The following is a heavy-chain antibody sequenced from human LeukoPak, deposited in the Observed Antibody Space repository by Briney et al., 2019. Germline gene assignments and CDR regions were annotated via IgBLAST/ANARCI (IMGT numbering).Heavy chain of an antibody. D-gene: IGHD5-12*01. J-gene: IGHJ4*02. CDR1: GFTFSDHH. CDR3: ARDRGYSGYPKDWYYFDY. CDR2: ISSSGTTI. Sequence: GGSLRLSCAASGFTFSDHHMSWVRQAPGKGLEWVSYISSSGTTIYYADSVKGRFTISRDNAKDSLYLQMNSLRAEDTAVYYCARDRGYSGYPKDWYYFDYWGQGTLVTVSS. V-gene: IGHV3-11*01.